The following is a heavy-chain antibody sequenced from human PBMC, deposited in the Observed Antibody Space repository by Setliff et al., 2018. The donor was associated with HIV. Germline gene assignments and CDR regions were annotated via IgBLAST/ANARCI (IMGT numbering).Heavy chain of an antibody. V-gene: IGHV4-31*03. Sequence: SETLSLTCTVSGGSISSGYYYWSWIRQHPGKGLEWIGYIYYSGNPFYNPSLRSRVTISLDTSKNQFSLKLSSVTAADTAVYYCATVRYSDAFDIWGQGTMVTVSS. CDR3: ATVRYSDAFDI. D-gene: IGHD2-15*01. CDR1: GGSISSGYYY. J-gene: IGHJ3*02. CDR2: IYYSGNP.